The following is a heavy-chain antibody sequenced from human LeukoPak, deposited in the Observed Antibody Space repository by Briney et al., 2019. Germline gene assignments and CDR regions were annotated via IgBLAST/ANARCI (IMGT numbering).Heavy chain of an antibody. CDR2: IYPGDSDT. J-gene: IGHJ4*02. Sequence: GESLKISCKGSGYSFASYWIAWVRQMPGNGLEWMGIIYPGDSDTRYSPSFQGQVTISADKSISTAYLQWSSLKASDTAIYYCARQWGDCSSTSCYSAYWGQGTLVTVSS. D-gene: IGHD2-2*01. CDR3: ARQWGDCSSTSCYSAY. V-gene: IGHV5-51*01. CDR1: GYSFASYW.